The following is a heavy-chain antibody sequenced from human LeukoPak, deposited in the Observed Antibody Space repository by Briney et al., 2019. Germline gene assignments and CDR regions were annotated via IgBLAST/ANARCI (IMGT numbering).Heavy chain of an antibody. Sequence: GGSLRLSCAASGFTFSSYSMNWVRQAPGKGLEWVSYISSSSTIYYADSVKGRFTISRDNAKNSLYLQMNSLRAEDTAVYYCARVRRFDYWGQGTLVTVSS. J-gene: IGHJ4*02. CDR2: ISSSSTI. CDR1: GFTFSSYS. V-gene: IGHV3-48*01. CDR3: ARVRRFDY.